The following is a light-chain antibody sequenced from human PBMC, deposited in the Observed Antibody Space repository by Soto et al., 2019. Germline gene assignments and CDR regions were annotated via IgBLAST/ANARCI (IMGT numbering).Light chain of an antibody. CDR3: NSFASSNSLT. Sequence: QSALTQPASVSGSLGQSITISCTGTSSDIGAYNYVSWYQQHPGKAPKLIIYEVSYRPSGVSNRFSASKSANTASLTISGLQAEDEADYYCNSFASSNSLTFGGGTKVTVL. CDR2: EVS. V-gene: IGLV2-14*01. J-gene: IGLJ2*01. CDR1: SSDIGAYNY.